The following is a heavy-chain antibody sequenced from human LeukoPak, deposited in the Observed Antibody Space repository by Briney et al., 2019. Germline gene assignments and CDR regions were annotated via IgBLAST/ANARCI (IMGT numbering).Heavy chain of an antibody. CDR1: GGTFSSYA. CDR2: IIPIFGTA. V-gene: IGHV1-69*13. J-gene: IGHJ5*02. Sequence: EASVKVSCKASGGTFSSYAISWVRQAPGQGLEWMGGIIPIFGTANYAQKFQGRVTITADESTSTAYMELSSLRSEDTAVYYCARKVGSGWYQELHNWFDPWGQGTLVTVSS. CDR3: ARKVGSGWYQELHNWFDP. D-gene: IGHD6-19*01.